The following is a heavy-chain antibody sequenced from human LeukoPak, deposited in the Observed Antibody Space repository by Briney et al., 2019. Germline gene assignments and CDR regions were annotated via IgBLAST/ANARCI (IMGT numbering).Heavy chain of an antibody. Sequence: SETLSLTCTVSGGSISSYYWSWIRQPPGKGLEWIGYFYASGTTNYNPSLESRVSISVDTSKNQFSLKLNSVTAADTAVYYCATATLRSARWDYWGQGTLVTVSS. J-gene: IGHJ4*02. CDR3: ATATLRSARWDY. D-gene: IGHD6-13*01. CDR2: FYASGTT. CDR1: GGSISSYY. V-gene: IGHV4-4*09.